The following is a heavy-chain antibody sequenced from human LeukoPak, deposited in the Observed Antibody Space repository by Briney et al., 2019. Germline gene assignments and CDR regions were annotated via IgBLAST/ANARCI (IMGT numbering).Heavy chain of an antibody. Sequence: SVKVSCKASGCTFSSYAISWVRQAPGQGLEWMGGIIPIFGTANYAQKFQGRVTITADESTSTAYMELSSLRSEDTAVYYCARVSDDYGDYFWFDPWGQGTLVTVSS. CDR1: GCTFSSYA. V-gene: IGHV1-69*01. CDR2: IIPIFGTA. J-gene: IGHJ5*02. D-gene: IGHD4-17*01. CDR3: ARVSDDYGDYFWFDP.